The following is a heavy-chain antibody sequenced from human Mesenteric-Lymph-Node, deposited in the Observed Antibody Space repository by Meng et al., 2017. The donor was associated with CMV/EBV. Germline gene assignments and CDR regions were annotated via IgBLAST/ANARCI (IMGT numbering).Heavy chain of an antibody. D-gene: IGHD3-3*01. CDR2: IQRDGSET. CDR1: GFTFTDYW. Sequence: GESLKISCAASGFTFTDYWMGWVRQAPGKGLEWVANIQRDGSETYYADSVKGRFTISRDNGKNSVYLQMNSLRADDTAVYYCAKDGRVITIFGSDGMDVWGQGTTVTVSS. V-gene: IGHV3-7*01. J-gene: IGHJ6*02. CDR3: AKDGRVITIFGSDGMDV.